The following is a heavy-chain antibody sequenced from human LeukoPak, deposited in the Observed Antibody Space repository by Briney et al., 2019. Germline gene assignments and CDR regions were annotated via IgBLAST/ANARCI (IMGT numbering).Heavy chain of an antibody. V-gene: IGHV3-74*01. CDR1: GFTFSTYW. CDR2: INSDGSST. J-gene: IGHJ5*02. CDR3: ARGASTDTGWFDP. D-gene: IGHD2-2*01. Sequence: GGSLRLSCAASGFTFSTYWMHWVRRAPGKGLVWVSRINSDGSSTTYADSVKGRFTISRDNAKNTLSLQMNSLRVEDTAVYYCARGASTDTGWFDPWGQGTLVTVSS.